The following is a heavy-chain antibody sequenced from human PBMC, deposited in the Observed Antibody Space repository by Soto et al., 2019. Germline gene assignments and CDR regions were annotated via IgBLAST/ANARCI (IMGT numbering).Heavy chain of an antibody. CDR2: INPSGGST. CDR3: AREQGITGTTAENWFDP. CDR1: GYTFTRYY. D-gene: IGHD1-7*01. J-gene: IGHJ5*02. Sequence: ASVKVSCKASGYTFTRYYMHWVRQAKGQGLEWMGIINPSGGSTSCAQKFQGRVTMTRDTSTSTVYMELSSLRSEDTAVYYCAREQGITGTTAENWFDPWGQGTLVTSPQ. V-gene: IGHV1-46*03.